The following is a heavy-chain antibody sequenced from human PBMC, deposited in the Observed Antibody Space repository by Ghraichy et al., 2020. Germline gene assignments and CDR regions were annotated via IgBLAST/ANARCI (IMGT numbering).Heavy chain of an antibody. V-gene: IGHV3-9*01. CDR3: AKGMRSSGWYYYYYGMDV. J-gene: IGHJ6*02. CDR2: ISWNSGSI. CDR1: GFSFDYYA. D-gene: IGHD6-19*01. Sequence: LSLTCAASGFSFDYYAMHWVRQAPGKGLEWVSGISWNSGSIGYADSVKGRFTISRDNAKNSLYLQMNSLRAEDTALYYCAKGMRSSGWYYYYYGMDVWGQGTTVTVSS.